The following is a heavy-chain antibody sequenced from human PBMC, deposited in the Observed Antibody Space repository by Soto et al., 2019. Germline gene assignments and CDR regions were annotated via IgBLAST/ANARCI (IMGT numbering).Heavy chain of an antibody. D-gene: IGHD5-18*01. J-gene: IGHJ6*02. CDR1: GYTFYSHS. Sequence: ASVKVSCKASGYTFYSHSISWVRQAPGQGLEWMGRISADNINTKYAQKFRGRVTMTTDTSTSTVYMELRNLRSDDTAVYYCARCIQEDYYYGKDVWGQGTTVTVSS. CDR2: ISADNINT. V-gene: IGHV1-18*01. CDR3: ARCIQEDYYYGKDV.